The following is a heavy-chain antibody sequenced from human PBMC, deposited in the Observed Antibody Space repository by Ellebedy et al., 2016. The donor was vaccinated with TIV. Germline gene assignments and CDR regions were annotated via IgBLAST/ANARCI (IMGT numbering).Heavy chain of an antibody. CDR3: ARDRPYIVVVPAAKLGYGMDV. Sequence: ASVKVSCKASGYTFTGYYMHWVRQAPGQGLEWMGWINPNSGGTNYAQKFQGRVTMTRDTSISTAYMELSRLRSGDTAVYYCARDRPYIVVVPAAKLGYGMDVWGQGTTVTVSS. J-gene: IGHJ6*02. D-gene: IGHD2-2*01. CDR2: INPNSGGT. V-gene: IGHV1-2*02. CDR1: GYTFTGYY.